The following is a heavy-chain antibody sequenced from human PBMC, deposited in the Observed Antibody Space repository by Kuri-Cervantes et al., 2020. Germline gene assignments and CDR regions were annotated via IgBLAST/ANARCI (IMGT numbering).Heavy chain of an antibody. D-gene: IGHD3-16*02. CDR1: GGTFSSYA. V-gene: IGHV1-69*13. J-gene: IGHJ4*02. Sequence: SVKVSCKASGGTFSSYAISWVRQAPGQGLEWMGGIIPIFGTANYAQKFQGRVTITADESTSTAYMELSSLRSEDTAVYYCARDRGIMITFGGVIAPTSEFDCWGQGTLVTVSS. CDR3: ARDRGIMITFGGVIAPTSEFDC. CDR2: IIPIFGTA.